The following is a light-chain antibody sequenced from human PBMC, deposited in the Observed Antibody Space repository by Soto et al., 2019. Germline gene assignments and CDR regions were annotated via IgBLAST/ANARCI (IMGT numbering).Light chain of an antibody. Sequence: QSVLTQPPSASGSPGQSVAISCTGASSDVGGYNYVSWYQQHPGKAPKLMIYEVNKRPSGVPDRFSGSKSGNTASLTVSGLQAADEADYYCSSYAGSSNVFGIGTKVTV. J-gene: IGLJ1*01. CDR1: SSDVGGYNY. CDR3: SSYAGSSNV. CDR2: EVN. V-gene: IGLV2-8*01.